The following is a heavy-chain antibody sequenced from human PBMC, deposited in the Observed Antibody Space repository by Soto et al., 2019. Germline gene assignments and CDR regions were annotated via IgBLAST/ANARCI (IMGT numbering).Heavy chain of an antibody. CDR3: GREVGLEEYQNGYYYYRMAV. V-gene: IGHV1-18*03. Sequence: ASVKVSCKASGYTFTSSGFLWVRQAPGQGLEWMGWISAYNGNTNYAQKFQDRVTMTTDKSTSTAHMELRSLRSDDMAVYSCGREVGLEEYQNGYYYYRMAVWAQRTTDPVSS. J-gene: IGHJ6*01. CDR1: GYTFTSSG. CDR2: ISAYNGNT. D-gene: IGHD3-16*01.